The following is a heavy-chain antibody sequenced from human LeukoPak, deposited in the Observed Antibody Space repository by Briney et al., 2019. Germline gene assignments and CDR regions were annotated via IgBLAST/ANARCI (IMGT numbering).Heavy chain of an antibody. CDR1: GFPFSSYA. CDR2: IKQDGSEK. D-gene: IGHD3-9*01. CDR3: AESGYYDILTGYPGPDY. J-gene: IGHJ4*02. Sequence: GGSLRLSCAASGFPFSSYAMSWVRQAPGKGLEWVANIKQDGSEKYYVDSVKGRFTISRDNAKNSLYLQMNSLRAEDTAVYYCAESGYYDILTGYPGPDYWGQGTLVTVSS. V-gene: IGHV3-7*01.